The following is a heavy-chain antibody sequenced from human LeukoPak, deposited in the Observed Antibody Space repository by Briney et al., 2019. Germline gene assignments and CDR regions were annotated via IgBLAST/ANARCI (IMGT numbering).Heavy chain of an antibody. Sequence: PGGSLRLSCAASGFTFSSYAMSWVRQAPGKGLEWVSVIYSGGSTYYADSVKGRFTISRDNSKNTLYLQMNSLRAEDTAVYYCARSSRFDPWGQGTLVTVSS. CDR3: ARSSRFDP. D-gene: IGHD2-15*01. CDR2: IYSGGST. V-gene: IGHV3-66*01. CDR1: GFTFSSYA. J-gene: IGHJ5*02.